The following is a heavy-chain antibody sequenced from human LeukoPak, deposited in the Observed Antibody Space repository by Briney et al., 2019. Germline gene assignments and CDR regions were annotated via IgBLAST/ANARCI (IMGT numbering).Heavy chain of an antibody. CDR3: VKAPFDS. V-gene: IGHV3-23*01. J-gene: IGHJ4*02. Sequence: PGGSLRLSCTASGFTFSNCVMAWVRQAPGKGLEWVSTITSSGNTFYADSVTGRFTISRDNSKNTIYVQMNSLRDEDTAVYYCVKAPFDSWGQGTLVTVSS. CDR2: ITSSGNT. CDR1: GFTFSNCV.